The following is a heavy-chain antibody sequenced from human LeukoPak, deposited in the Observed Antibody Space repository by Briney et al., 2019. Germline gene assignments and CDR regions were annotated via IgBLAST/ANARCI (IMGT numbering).Heavy chain of an antibody. CDR3: ASPYYYGSGSYYAFDP. CDR2: IIPIFGTA. D-gene: IGHD3-10*01. J-gene: IGHJ5*02. CDR1: GGTFSSYA. Sequence: SVKVSCKASGGTFSSYAISWVRQAPGQGLEWMGGIIPIFGTANYAQKFQGRVTITADKSTSTAYMELSSLRSEDTAVYYCASPYYYGSGSYYAFDPWGQGTLVTVSS. V-gene: IGHV1-69*06.